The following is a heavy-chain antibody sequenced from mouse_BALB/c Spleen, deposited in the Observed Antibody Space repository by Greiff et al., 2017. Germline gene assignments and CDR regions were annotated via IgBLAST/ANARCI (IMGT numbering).Heavy chain of an antibody. J-gene: IGHJ2*01. Sequence: VQLQQSGPELVKPGASVKMSCKASGYTFTSYVMHWVKQKPGQGLEWIGYINPYNDGTKYNEKFKGKATLTSDKSSSTAYMELSSLTSEDSAVYYCARRGYYGSSYVYFDYWGHGTTLTVSS. CDR3: ARRGYYGSSYVYFDY. CDR2: INPYNDGT. CDR1: GYTFTSYV. D-gene: IGHD1-1*01. V-gene: IGHV1-14*01.